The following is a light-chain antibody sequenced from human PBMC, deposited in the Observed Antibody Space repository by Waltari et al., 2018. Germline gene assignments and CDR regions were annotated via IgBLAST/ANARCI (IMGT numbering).Light chain of an antibody. V-gene: IGLV2-23*02. J-gene: IGLJ3*02. CDR1: SRDVGTYNL. Sequence: QSALTQSASVSGSPGQSNTISCTRTSRDVGTYNLVSWYQQLPGRAPKLILSGVTKRPSGISDRFSGSKSGNTASLTISGLQSEDEADYYCSSYTQSRTRVFGGGTKLTVL. CDR3: SSYTQSRTRV. CDR2: GVT.